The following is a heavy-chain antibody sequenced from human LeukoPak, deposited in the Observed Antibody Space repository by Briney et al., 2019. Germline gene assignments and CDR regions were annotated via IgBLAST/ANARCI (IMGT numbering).Heavy chain of an antibody. V-gene: IGHV1-69*04. D-gene: IGHD3-16*01. CDR2: IIPILGIA. J-gene: IGHJ6*02. CDR1: GGTFSSYA. CDR3: ASLGGTQFYGYGMDV. Sequence: SVKVPCKASGGTFSSYAISWVRQAPGQGLEWMGRIIPILGIANYAQKFQGRVTITADKSTSTAYMELSSLRSEDTAVYYCASLGGTQFYGYGMDVWGQGTTVTVSS.